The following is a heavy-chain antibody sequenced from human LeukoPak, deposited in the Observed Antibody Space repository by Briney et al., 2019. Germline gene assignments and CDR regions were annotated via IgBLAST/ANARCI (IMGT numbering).Heavy chain of an antibody. CDR1: GFTFSSYA. J-gene: IGHJ4*02. D-gene: IGHD4-23*01. Sequence: GGSLRLSCAASGFTFSSYAMTWVRQAPGKGLEWVSAISGSGGSTYFADSVKGRFTISRDNSKNTLYLQMNSLRAEDTAVYYCAKDYGGNSHGGYWGQGTLVTVSS. CDR3: AKDYGGNSHGGY. V-gene: IGHV3-23*01. CDR2: ISGSGGST.